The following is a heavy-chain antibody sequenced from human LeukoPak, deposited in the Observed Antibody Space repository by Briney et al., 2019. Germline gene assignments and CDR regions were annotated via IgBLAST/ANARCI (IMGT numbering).Heavy chain of an antibody. Sequence: SVKVSCKASGYTFTGYYLHWVRQAPGQGLEWMGRIIPIFGTANYAQKFQGRVTITTDESTSTAYMELSSLRSEDTAVYYCARVRGCSSTSCSKSNWFDPWGQGTLVTVSS. D-gene: IGHD2-2*01. CDR2: IIPIFGTA. J-gene: IGHJ5*02. V-gene: IGHV1-69*05. CDR1: GYTFTGYY. CDR3: ARVRGCSSTSCSKSNWFDP.